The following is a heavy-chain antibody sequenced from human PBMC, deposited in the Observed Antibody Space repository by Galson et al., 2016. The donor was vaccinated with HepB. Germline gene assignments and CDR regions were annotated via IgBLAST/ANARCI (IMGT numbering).Heavy chain of an antibody. J-gene: IGHJ5*02. CDR3: ARGALTGNWFDP. Sequence: SVKVSFKASGYTFSDYDLNWVRQAPGQGLEWMGWINPNSGDTGYVPKFQGRVTMTRNTSINTAYMELSSLRSEDTAVYFCARGALTGNWFDPWGQGTLVTVSA. CDR1: GYTFSDYD. V-gene: IGHV1-8*01. D-gene: IGHD1-14*01. CDR2: INPNSGDT.